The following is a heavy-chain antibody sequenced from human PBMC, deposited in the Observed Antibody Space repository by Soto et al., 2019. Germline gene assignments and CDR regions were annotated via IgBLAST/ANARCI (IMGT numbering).Heavy chain of an antibody. CDR2: IYYSGSA. J-gene: IGHJ5*02. Sequence: QVQLRESGPGLVKPSQTLSLTCSVSGGSISSGDYYWSWIRQHPGKGLEWIGYIYYSGSAYYNPSLKSRVTISVDTSKNQFSLKLSSVTAADTAVYYCARDLTGYCKFDPWGQGTLVTVSS. V-gene: IGHV4-31*03. D-gene: IGHD2-15*01. CDR3: ARDLTGYCKFDP. CDR1: GGSISSGDYY.